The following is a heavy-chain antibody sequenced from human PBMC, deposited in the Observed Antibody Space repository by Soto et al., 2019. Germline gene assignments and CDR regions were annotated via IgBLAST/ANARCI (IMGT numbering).Heavy chain of an antibody. V-gene: IGHV3-23*01. D-gene: IGHD3-3*01. J-gene: IGHJ4*02. CDR1: GFIFDNFD. CDR3: AKSYYDFWTGSRGSYFDS. CDR2: ISGSGGST. Sequence: HPGGSLRLSCAASGFIFDNFDMSWVRQAPGKGLEWVSVISGSGGSTRYADSVQGRFTISRDNSNNTLYLQMNNLRADDTAVYYCAKSYYDFWTGSRGSYFDSWGQGTLVTVSS.